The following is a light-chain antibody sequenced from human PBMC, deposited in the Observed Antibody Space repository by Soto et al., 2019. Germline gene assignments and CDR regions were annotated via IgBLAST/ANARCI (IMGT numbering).Light chain of an antibody. V-gene: IGKV1-5*01. CDR2: DAS. J-gene: IGKJ2*01. Sequence: DIQMTQSPSTLSASVGDRVTITCRASRSIGSWLAWYQQKTGKAPNLLIYDASSLKSGVPSRFSGSGSVTEFTLTISSLQPYDFAPYYCQQYNSYSFGQGTKREIK. CDR3: QQYNSYS. CDR1: RSIGSW.